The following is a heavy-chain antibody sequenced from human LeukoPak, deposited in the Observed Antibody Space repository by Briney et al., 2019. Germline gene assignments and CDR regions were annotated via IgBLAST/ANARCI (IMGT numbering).Heavy chain of an antibody. V-gene: IGHV3-23*01. D-gene: IGHD3-22*01. CDR2: ISGSGGGT. CDR1: GFSFRTYA. J-gene: IGHJ4*02. Sequence: GGSLRLSCAASGFSFRTYAMSWVRQAPGKGLEWVSAISGSGGGTFYADSVKGRFTVSRDNSKNTLSLQMNSLRAEDTAVYYCAXXXXXXDSSGYSYFKYWGQGSLVTVSS. CDR3: AXXXXXXDSSGYSYFKY.